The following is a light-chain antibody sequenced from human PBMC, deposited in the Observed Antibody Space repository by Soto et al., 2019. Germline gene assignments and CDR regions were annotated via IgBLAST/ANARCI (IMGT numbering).Light chain of an antibody. V-gene: IGKV3-11*01. CDR3: QQRSNLPT. J-gene: IGKJ4*01. Sequence: EIELTQSPATLSLSPGERATLSCRASQSVSDNLAWYQQKSGHAPRLLIYDASKRATDIPARFSGGGSGTDFTLTISSLEPEDCAVYYFQQRSNLPTFGGGTKVEIK. CDR1: QSVSDN. CDR2: DAS.